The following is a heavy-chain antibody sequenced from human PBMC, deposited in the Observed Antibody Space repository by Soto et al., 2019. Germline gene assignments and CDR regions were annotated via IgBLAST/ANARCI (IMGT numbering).Heavy chain of an antibody. J-gene: IGHJ4*02. CDR2: ISYDGSNK. V-gene: IGHV3-30-3*01. Sequence: VGSLRLSCASSVLTFSSYAMHWVRHSPGKGLEWVAVISYDGSNKYYADSVKGRFTISRDNSKNTLYLQMNSLRAEDTAVYYCATDWYCSRTSCSNFEYWGQGTRVIVSS. CDR3: ATDWYCSRTSCSNFEY. D-gene: IGHD2-2*01. CDR1: VLTFSSYA.